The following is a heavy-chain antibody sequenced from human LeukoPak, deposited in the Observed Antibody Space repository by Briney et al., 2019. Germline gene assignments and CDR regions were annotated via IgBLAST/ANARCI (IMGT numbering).Heavy chain of an antibody. D-gene: IGHD1-26*01. Sequence: ASVKVSCKASGYTVTSYYMHWVGQAPGQRVEWMGWINAGNGNTKYSQKFQGRVTITRDTSASTAYMELSSLRSEDTAVYYCSRVPAGIVGAVDYWGQGTLVTVSS. V-gene: IGHV1-3*01. CDR2: INAGNGNT. J-gene: IGHJ4*02. CDR3: SRVPAGIVGAVDY. CDR1: GYTVTSYY.